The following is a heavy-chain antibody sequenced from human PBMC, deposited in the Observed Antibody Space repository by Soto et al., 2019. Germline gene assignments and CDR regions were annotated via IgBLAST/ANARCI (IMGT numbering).Heavy chain of an antibody. Sequence: EVQLLESGGGLVRPGGSLRLSCGGSKFTFSTYAMTWVRQAPGKGLEWVSGISVGGGITKYADSVKGRFTISRDNSKNTLYLQMNSLRAEDTASYYCAKDPNGDYLGAFDSWGQGTLVTVSS. CDR3: AKDPNGDYLGAFDS. CDR2: ISVGGGIT. V-gene: IGHV3-23*01. J-gene: IGHJ4*02. CDR1: KFTFSTYA. D-gene: IGHD4-17*01.